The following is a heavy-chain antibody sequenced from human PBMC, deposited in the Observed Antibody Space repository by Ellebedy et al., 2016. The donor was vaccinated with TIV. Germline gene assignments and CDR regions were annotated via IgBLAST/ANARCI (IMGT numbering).Heavy chain of an antibody. CDR3: AREGDLPRGNWFDP. CDR2: INPNSGGT. V-gene: IGHV1-2*02. CDR1: GYMFTDYY. D-gene: IGHD3-16*01. J-gene: IGHJ5*02. Sequence: ASVKVSXXASGYMFTDYYMHWVRQAPGQGLEWMGWINPNSGGTNYAQKFQGRATMTRDTSISTAYMELNRVRSDDTAMYYCAREGDLPRGNWFDPWGQGTPVTVSS.